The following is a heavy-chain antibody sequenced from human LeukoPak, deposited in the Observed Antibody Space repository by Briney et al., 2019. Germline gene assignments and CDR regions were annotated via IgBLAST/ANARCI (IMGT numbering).Heavy chain of an antibody. CDR2: IYTSGST. D-gene: IGHD3-22*01. CDR3: ARDVKYYYDSSGQSRGDWFDP. V-gene: IGHV4-61*02. J-gene: IGHJ5*02. CDR1: GGSISSGSYY. Sequence: SQTLSLTCTVSGGSISSGSYYWSWIRQPAGKGLEWIGRIYTSGSTNYNPSLKSRITISVDTSKNQFSLKLSSVTAADTAVYYCARDVKYYYDSSGQSRGDWFDPWGQGTLVTVSS.